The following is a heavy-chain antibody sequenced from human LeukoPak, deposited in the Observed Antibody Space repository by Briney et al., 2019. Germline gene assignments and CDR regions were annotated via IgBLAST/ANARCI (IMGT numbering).Heavy chain of an antibody. V-gene: IGHV3-33*08. CDR2: IWYDGSNK. J-gene: IGHJ6*02. CDR1: GFTFSSYD. D-gene: IGHD4-17*01. CDR3: ASDYGDYYNYGMDV. Sequence: GRSLRLSCAASGFTFSSYDMHWVRQAPGKGLEWVADIWYDGSNKYYADSVKGRFTISRDNSKNTLYLQMNSLRAEDTAVYYCASDYGDYYNYGMDVWGQGTTVTVSS.